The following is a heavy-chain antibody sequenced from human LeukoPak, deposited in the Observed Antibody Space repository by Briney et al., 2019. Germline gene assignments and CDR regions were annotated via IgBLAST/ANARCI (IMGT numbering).Heavy chain of an antibody. J-gene: IGHJ4*02. CDR2: IYYSGST. Sequence: SETLSLTCTVSGGSISSSSYYWGWIRQPPGKGLEWIGSIYYSGSTYYNPSLKCRVTISVDTSKNQFSLKLSSVTAADTAVYYCASRITMIVVGPFDYWGQGTLVTVSS. CDR3: ASRITMIVVGPFDY. V-gene: IGHV4-39*01. CDR1: GGSISSSSYY. D-gene: IGHD3-22*01.